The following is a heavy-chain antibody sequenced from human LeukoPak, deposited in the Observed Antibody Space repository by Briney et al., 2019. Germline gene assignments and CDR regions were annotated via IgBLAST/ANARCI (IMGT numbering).Heavy chain of an antibody. CDR2: ISDTVRDT. J-gene: IGHJ4*02. CDR1: GFTFSAYG. Sequence: GGSLRLSCAASGFTFSAYGMSWVRQAPGKGLEWVSHISDTVRDTWYANSVKGRFIISRDNSRYTVYLQMSSLRPEDTALYFCAKDNYGGIFASWGQGTLVTVSS. CDR3: AKDNYGGIFAS. V-gene: IGHV3-23*01. D-gene: IGHD4-17*01.